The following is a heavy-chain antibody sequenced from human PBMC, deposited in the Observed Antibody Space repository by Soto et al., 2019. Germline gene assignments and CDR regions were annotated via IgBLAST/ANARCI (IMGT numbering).Heavy chain of an antibody. D-gene: IGHD2-2*01. CDR3: AKHSRETTTCCGED. V-gene: IGHV3-23*01. CDR2: VSNSGSST. CDR1: VFTFRDYA. J-gene: IGHJ4*02. Sequence: PGGSLRLSCSASVFTFRDYAMSGVRQAPGRGLEWVSGVSNSGSSTYYADSVKGRFTISRDNSKNTLYLQMNSLRAEDTAVYYCAKHSRETTTCCGEDWGQGTRVTVS.